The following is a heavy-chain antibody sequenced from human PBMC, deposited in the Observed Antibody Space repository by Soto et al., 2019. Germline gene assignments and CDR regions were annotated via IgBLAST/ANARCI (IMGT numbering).Heavy chain of an antibody. J-gene: IGHJ3*02. V-gene: IGHV4-39*01. D-gene: IGHD2-15*01. CDR1: GGSISSSSYY. CDR2: IYYSGST. CDR3: ARFSKAPPIVVVVAATHDDAFDI. Sequence: SETLSLTCTVSGGSISSSSYYWGWIRQPPGKGLEWIGSIYYSGSTYYNPSLKSRVTISVDTSKNQFSLKLSSVTAADTAVYYCARFSKAPPIVVVVAATHDDAFDIWGQGTMVTVSS.